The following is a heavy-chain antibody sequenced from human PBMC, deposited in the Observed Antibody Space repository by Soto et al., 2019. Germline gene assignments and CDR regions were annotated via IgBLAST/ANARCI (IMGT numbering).Heavy chain of an antibody. CDR1: GYTFTSYG. J-gene: IGHJ6*02. CDR3: ARVLRYFDWLDYYYGMDV. V-gene: IGHV1-18*01. Sequence: ASVKVSCKASGYTFTSYGISWVRQAPGQGLEWMGWISAYNGNTNYAQKLQGRVTMTTDTSTSTAYKKMRSLRSDDTAVYYCARVLRYFDWLDYYYGMDVWGQGTTVTVSS. D-gene: IGHD3-9*01. CDR2: ISAYNGNT.